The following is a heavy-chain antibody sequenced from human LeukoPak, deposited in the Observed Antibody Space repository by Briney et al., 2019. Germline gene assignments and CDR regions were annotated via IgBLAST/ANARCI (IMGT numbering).Heavy chain of an antibody. CDR3: ARRDALGWYFDY. J-gene: IGHJ4*02. CDR1: GGSISSYY. Sequence: SETLSLTCAVSGGSISSYYWNWIRQPAGKGLEWIGRIYSSGSTNYNPSLTSRVTMSVDTSKNQFSLKLSSVAAADTAVYYCARRDALGWYFDYWGQGTLVTVSS. D-gene: IGHD5-24*01. CDR2: IYSSGST. V-gene: IGHV4-4*07.